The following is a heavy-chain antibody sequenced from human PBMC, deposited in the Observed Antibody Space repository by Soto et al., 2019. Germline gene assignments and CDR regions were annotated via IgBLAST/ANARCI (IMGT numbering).Heavy chain of an antibody. CDR2: VLVDGRT. D-gene: IGHD2-8*02. V-gene: IGHV3-23*01. CDR3: AKATATGGGAFDF. CDR1: GFPFGSYD. Sequence: PGGSLTLSCAASGFPFGSYDMTWVRQAAGKGMEWVSTVLVDGRTFYVDSVKGRFTISRDNSRNTVYLQMNSLTAGDTALYYCAKATATGGGAFDFCGQGTTVTVSS. J-gene: IGHJ3*01.